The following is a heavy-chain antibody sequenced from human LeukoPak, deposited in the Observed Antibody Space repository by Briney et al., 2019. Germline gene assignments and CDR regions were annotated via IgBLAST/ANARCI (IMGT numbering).Heavy chain of an antibody. V-gene: IGHV3-21*04. CDR2: ISSSSYI. J-gene: IGHJ6*02. Sequence: GGSLRLSCAASGFTFSSYSMNWVRQAPGKGLEWVSSISSSSYIYYADSVKGRFTISRDNAKNSLYLQMNSLRAEDTAVYYCARAPVVVISRDYYYYGMDVWGQGTTVTVSS. CDR1: GFTFSSYS. CDR3: ARAPVVVISRDYYYYGMDV. D-gene: IGHD3-22*01.